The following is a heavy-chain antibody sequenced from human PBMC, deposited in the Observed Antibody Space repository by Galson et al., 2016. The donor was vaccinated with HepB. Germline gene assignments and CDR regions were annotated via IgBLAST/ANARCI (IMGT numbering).Heavy chain of an antibody. V-gene: IGHV5-51*01. Sequence: AEVKKPGESLKISCQSSGYRFTTYWIGWVRQMPGIGLEWMGIIYPGDSETKYSPSFQGQVTISVDKSISTAYLQWSGLKASDTAMYYCGRIGYSSGHDYWGQGTLVTVSS. CDR1: GYRFTTYW. D-gene: IGHD6-19*01. CDR2: IYPGDSET. CDR3: GRIGYSSGHDY. J-gene: IGHJ4*02.